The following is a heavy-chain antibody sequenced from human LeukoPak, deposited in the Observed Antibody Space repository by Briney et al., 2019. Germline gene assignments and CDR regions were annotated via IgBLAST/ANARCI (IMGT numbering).Heavy chain of an antibody. CDR3: ARDRSREYCSGGSCYSGYYYGMDV. J-gene: IGHJ6*02. CDR1: GFTFSSYE. Sequence: GGSLRLSCAASGFTFSSYEMNWVRQAPGKGLEWVSYISSSGSTIYYADSVKGRFTISRDNAKNSLYLQMNSLRAEDTAVYYCARDRSREYCSGGSCYSGYYYGMDVWGQGTTVTVSS. V-gene: IGHV3-48*03. CDR2: ISSSGSTI. D-gene: IGHD2-15*01.